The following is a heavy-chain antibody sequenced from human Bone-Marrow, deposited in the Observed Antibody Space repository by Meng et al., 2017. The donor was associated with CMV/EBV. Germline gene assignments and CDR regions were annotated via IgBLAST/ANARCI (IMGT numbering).Heavy chain of an antibody. V-gene: IGHV1-18*01. CDR1: GYTCTSYG. J-gene: IGHJ6*02. D-gene: IGHD3-22*01. CDR2: ISAYNGNT. CDR3: ARDQWLSTPSYYYYGMDV. Sequence: ASVKLSCKASGYTCTSYGISWVRQAPGQGLEWMGWISAYNGNTNHAQKLQGRVTMTTDTSTSTAYMELRSLRSDDTAVYYCARDQWLSTPSYYYYGMDVWGQGTTVTVSS.